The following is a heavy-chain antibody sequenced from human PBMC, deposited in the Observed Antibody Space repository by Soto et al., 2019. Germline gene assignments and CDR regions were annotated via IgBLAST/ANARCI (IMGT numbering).Heavy chain of an antibody. V-gene: IGHV3-23*01. CDR3: AKSHPVASPSILLMVYAFDY. D-gene: IGHD2-8*01. J-gene: IGHJ4*02. Sequence: GSLRLSCAASGFTFSSYAMSWVRQAPGKGLEWVSAISGSGGSTYYADSVKGRFTISRDNSKNTLYLQMNSLRAEDTAVYYCAKSHPVASPSILLMVYAFDYWGQGTLVTVSS. CDR2: ISGSGGST. CDR1: GFTFSSYA.